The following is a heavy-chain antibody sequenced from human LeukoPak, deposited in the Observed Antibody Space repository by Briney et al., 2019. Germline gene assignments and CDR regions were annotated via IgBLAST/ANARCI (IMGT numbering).Heavy chain of an antibody. J-gene: IGHJ4*02. V-gene: IGHV3-30*02. CDR3: AKDYYDILTGYYY. D-gene: IGHD3-9*01. CDR2: IRYDGSNK. Sequence: GGSLRLSCAASGFTFSSYGMHWVRQAPGKGLEWVAFIRYDGSNKYYADSVKGRFTISRDNSKNTLYLQMNSLRAEDTAVYYCAKDYYDILTGYYYWGQGTLVTVSS. CDR1: GFTFSSYG.